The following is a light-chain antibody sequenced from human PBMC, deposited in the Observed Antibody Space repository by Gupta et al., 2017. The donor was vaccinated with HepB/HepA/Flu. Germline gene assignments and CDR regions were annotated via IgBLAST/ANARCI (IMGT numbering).Light chain of an antibody. V-gene: IGKV3-11*01. CDR1: QSVGSR. J-gene: IGKJ1*01. CDR2: DAS. Sequence: DIVLTQSPATLSLSPGEIATLSCRASQSVGSRLAWYKQKPGQAPRLLIFDASNRATGVTARFSGSGSGKDLTLTINSRAPEDYAGYDCHQRTNWPTSTFGPGTTVEIK. CDR3: HQRTNWPTST.